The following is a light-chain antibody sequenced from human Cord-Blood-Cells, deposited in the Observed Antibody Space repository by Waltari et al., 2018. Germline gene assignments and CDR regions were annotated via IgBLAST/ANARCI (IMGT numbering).Light chain of an antibody. CDR2: EGS. CDR3: CSYAGYV. CDR1: SSDVGSYNL. V-gene: IGLV2-23*01. Sequence: QSALTQPASVSGSPGQSITISCTGTSSDVGSYNLVSWYQQHPGKAPKLMIYEGSTRPSGVSNRFSGSKSGNTASLTSSGLQAEDEADYYCCSYAGYVFGTGTKVTVL. J-gene: IGLJ1*01.